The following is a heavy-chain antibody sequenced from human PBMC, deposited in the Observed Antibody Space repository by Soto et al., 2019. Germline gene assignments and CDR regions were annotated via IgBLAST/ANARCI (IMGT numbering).Heavy chain of an antibody. Sequence: SETLSLTCTVSGGSISSYYWSWIRQPPGKGLEWIGYIYYSGSTNYNPSLKSRVTISVDTSKNQFSLKLSSVTAADTAVYYCARLEKSSSSYWFDPWGQGTLGTVSS. J-gene: IGHJ5*02. V-gene: IGHV4-59*08. CDR3: ARLEKSSSSYWFDP. CDR2: IYYSGST. D-gene: IGHD6-6*01. CDR1: GGSISSYY.